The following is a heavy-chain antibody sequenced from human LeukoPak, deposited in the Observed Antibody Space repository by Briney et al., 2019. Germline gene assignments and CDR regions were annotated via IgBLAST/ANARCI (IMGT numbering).Heavy chain of an antibody. CDR1: GLTFSDTY. CDR2: ISSSGDTL. J-gene: IGHJ3*02. CDR3: AREYYYGSGSYPEDAFDI. D-gene: IGHD3-10*01. V-gene: IGHV3-11*01. Sequence: MSGGSLRLSCAASGLTFSDTYMVWIRQAPGKGLEWLSYISSSGDTLNYADSVKGRFTMSRDIAKNSLYLQMNNLRAEDTAVYYCAREYYYGSGSYPEDAFDIWGQGTMVTVSS.